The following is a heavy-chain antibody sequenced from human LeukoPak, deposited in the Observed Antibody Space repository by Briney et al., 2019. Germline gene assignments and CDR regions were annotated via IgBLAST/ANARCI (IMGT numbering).Heavy chain of an antibody. CDR1: GYTFTGYY. D-gene: IGHD2/OR15-2a*01. CDR3: WRSLGGINSFDY. J-gene: IGHJ4*02. CDR2: IIPIFGTA. V-gene: IGHV1-69*05. Sequence: SVKVSCKASGYTFTGYYMHWVRQAPGQGLEWMGGIIPIFGTANYAQKFQGRVTITTDESTSTAYMELSSLRCDDTAVYYCWRSLGGINSFDYWGQGTLVTVSS.